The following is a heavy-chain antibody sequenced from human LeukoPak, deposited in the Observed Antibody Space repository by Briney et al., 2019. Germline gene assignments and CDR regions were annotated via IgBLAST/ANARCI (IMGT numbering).Heavy chain of an antibody. CDR2: ISGSGGST. CDR1: GFTVSSNY. CDR3: AKGPLYYYYGMDV. V-gene: IGHV3-23*01. Sequence: GGSLRLSCAASGFTVSSNYMSWVRQAPGKGLEWVSAISGSGGSTYYADSVKGRFTISRDNSKNTLYLQMNSLRAEDTAVYYCAKGPLYYYYGMDVWGQGTTVTVSS. J-gene: IGHJ6*02.